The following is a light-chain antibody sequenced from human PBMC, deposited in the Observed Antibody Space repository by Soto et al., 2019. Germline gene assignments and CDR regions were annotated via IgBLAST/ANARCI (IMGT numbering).Light chain of an antibody. Sequence: EIVLTQSPGTLSLSPGERVILSCRASQSVSSTYLAWYQQKPGQAPRLLIYGASSRATGIPDRLSGSGSGTDFTLTIRRLEPEDFAVYYCHQYGSSPWTFGQGTKVDI. CDR1: QSVSSTY. CDR3: HQYGSSPWT. J-gene: IGKJ1*01. CDR2: GAS. V-gene: IGKV3-20*01.